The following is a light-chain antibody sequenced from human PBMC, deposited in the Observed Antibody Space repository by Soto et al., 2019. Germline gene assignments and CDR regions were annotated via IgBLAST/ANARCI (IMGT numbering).Light chain of an antibody. V-gene: IGKV3-11*01. J-gene: IGKJ5*01. CDR3: QPLSNWPPGLT. CDR2: DAS. CDR1: QSVSSY. Sequence: EIVLTQSPATLSLSPGERATLSCRASQSVSSYLAWYQQKPGQAPRLLIYDASNMATGIPARFSGSGSGTDFTLTISSLEPEDFAVYYWQPLSNWPPGLTGAQGTRLEI.